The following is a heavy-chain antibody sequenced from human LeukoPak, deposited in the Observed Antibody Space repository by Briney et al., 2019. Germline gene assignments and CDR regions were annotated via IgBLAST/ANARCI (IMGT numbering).Heavy chain of an antibody. V-gene: IGHV3-7*01. Sequence: AGGSLRLSCAASGFTFSSYAMSWVRQAPGKGLEWVANIKQDGSQKEYADSVKGRFAISRDNANNFLDLQMNSLRAEDTGVYYCASVDFDNNAHYHYYLPNWGQGTRVTVSS. CDR1: GFTFSSYA. J-gene: IGHJ4*02. CDR3: ASVDFDNNAHYHYYLPN. D-gene: IGHD2/OR15-2a*01. CDR2: IKQDGSQK.